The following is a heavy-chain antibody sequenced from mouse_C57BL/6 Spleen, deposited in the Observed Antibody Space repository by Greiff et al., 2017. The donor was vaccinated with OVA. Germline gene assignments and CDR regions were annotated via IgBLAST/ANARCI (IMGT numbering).Heavy chain of an antibody. D-gene: IGHD2-3*01. CDR3: ARGGYYSWYFDV. CDR2: SRNKANDYTT. Sequence: EVQLVESGGGLVQSGRSLRLSCATSGFTFSDFYMEWVRQAPGKGLEWIAASRNKANDYTTEYSASVKGRFIVSRDTSQSILYLQMNALRAEDTAIYYCARGGYYSWYFDVWGTGTTVTVSS. CDR1: GFTFSDFY. V-gene: IGHV7-1*01. J-gene: IGHJ1*03.